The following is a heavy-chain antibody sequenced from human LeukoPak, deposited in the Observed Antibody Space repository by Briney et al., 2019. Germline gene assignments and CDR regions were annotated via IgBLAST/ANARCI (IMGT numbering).Heavy chain of an antibody. CDR3: ARDPSGSGWSLSD. CDR1: GFDFGSDA. Sequence: GGSLRLSCTASGFDFGSDAMHWVRQAPGKGLEWVAFIWSDGSNDHYADSVKGRFTISRDNSKNTVCLQMNSLRVEDTAVYYCARDPSGSGWSLSDWGQGTPVTVSS. J-gene: IGHJ4*02. CDR2: IWSDGSND. D-gene: IGHD6-19*01. V-gene: IGHV3-33*01.